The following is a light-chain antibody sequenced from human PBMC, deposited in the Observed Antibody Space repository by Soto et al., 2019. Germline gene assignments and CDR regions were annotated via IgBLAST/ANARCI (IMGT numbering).Light chain of an antibody. CDR2: EVS. V-gene: IGLV2-8*01. Sequence: QSALTQPASVSGSPGQSITISCTGTSSDVGGYNYVSWYQQHPGKAPKLMIYEVSKRPSGVPDRFSGSKSGNTASLTVSGLQAADEADYYCNSYAGSNNWAFGGGTKLTVL. CDR1: SSDVGGYNY. J-gene: IGLJ3*02. CDR3: NSYAGSNNWA.